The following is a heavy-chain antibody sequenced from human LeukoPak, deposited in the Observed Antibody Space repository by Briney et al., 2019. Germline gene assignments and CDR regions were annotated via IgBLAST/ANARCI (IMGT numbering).Heavy chain of an antibody. Sequence: GGSLRLSRAASGFTFSSYAMSWVRQAPGKGLEWVSAISGSGGSTYYADSVKGRFTISRDNSKNTLYLQMNSLRAEDTAVYYCAKVHLVHYYYGMDVWGQGTTVTVSS. CDR3: AKVHLVHYYYGMDV. D-gene: IGHD6-13*01. V-gene: IGHV3-23*01. CDR1: GFTFSSYA. J-gene: IGHJ6*02. CDR2: ISGSGGST.